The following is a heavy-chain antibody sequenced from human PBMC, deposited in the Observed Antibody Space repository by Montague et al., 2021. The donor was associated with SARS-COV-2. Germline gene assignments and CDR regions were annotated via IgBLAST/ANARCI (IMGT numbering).Heavy chain of an antibody. CDR3: ARSTSGWFIY. Sequence: SETLSLTCSVSGGSISGTSFFWAWIRQPPGKGLGWVGSMYSSGTTXYKPSLKSRVTISGDTSRNQLSVRLSSVTAADTAVYYCARSTSGWFIYWGQGTLVTVSS. CDR2: MYSSGTT. J-gene: IGHJ4*02. CDR1: GGSISGTSFF. D-gene: IGHD6-19*01. V-gene: IGHV4-39*01.